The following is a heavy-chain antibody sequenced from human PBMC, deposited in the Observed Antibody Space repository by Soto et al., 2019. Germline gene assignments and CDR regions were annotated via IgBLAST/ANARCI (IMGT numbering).Heavy chain of an antibody. J-gene: IGHJ4*02. V-gene: IGHV3-23*01. D-gene: IGHD6-19*01. CDR3: ANSRLGRYFDY. CDR2: ISGSGGST. CDR1: GFTFSSYA. Sequence: EVQLLASGGGLVHPGGSLRLSCAASGFTFSSYAMSWVRQAPGKVLEWVSAISGSGGSTYYADSVKGRFTISRYNSKNPLYLQMNSLRAEDTAVYSCANSRLGRYFDYWGQGTMVTGSS.